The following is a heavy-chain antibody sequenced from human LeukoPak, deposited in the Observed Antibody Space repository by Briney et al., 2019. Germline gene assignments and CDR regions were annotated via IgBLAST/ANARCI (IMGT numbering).Heavy chain of an antibody. CDR1: GFTFSSYW. J-gene: IGHJ4*02. CDR2: INSDGSST. D-gene: IGHD6-13*01. Sequence: GGSLRLSCAASGFTFSSYWMHWDRQAPGKGLVWVSRINSDGSSTSYADSVKGRFTISRDHTKNTLYLQMNSLRAEDTAVYYCARAKYITAAAGTSYSGQGTLVTVSS. V-gene: IGHV3-74*01. CDR3: ARAKYITAAAGTSY.